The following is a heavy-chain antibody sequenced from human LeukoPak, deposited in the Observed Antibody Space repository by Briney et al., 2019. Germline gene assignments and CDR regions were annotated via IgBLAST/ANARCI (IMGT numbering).Heavy chain of an antibody. CDR3: ARVPYSSGWYNFDY. Sequence: GGSLRLSCAASGFTFSSFEMNWVRQAPGKGLEWVSYISGSGSPIYYADSVKGRFTISRDNAKNSLYLQMSSPRVEDTAVYYCARVPYSSGWYNFDYWGQGTLVTVSS. CDR1: GFTFSSFE. V-gene: IGHV3-48*03. CDR2: ISGSGSPI. D-gene: IGHD6-19*01. J-gene: IGHJ4*02.